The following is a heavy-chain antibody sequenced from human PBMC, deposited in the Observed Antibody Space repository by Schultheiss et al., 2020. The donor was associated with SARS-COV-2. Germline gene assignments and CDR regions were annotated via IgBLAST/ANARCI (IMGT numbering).Heavy chain of an antibody. J-gene: IGHJ6*02. CDR1: GYTFTGYN. Sequence: ASVKVSCKASGYTFTGYNIHWVRQAPGQGLERMGWINPNTGGANYAQKFQGWVTMTRDTSISTAYMELSRLRSDDTAVYYCARKDYGGSYGMDVWGQGTTVTVSS. CDR3: ARKDYGGSYGMDV. D-gene: IGHD4-23*01. V-gene: IGHV1-2*04. CDR2: INPNTGGA.